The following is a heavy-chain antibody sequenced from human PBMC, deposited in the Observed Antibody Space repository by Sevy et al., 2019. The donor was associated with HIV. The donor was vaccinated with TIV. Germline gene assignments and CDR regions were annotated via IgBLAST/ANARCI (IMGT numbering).Heavy chain of an antibody. Sequence: GGSLRLSCAASGFTFSSYGMHWVRQAPGKGLEWVAVISYDGSNKYYADSVKGRFTISRDNSKNTLYPQMNSLRAEDTAVYYCAKWGLAAAGQPDAFDIWGQGTMVTVSS. CDR3: AKWGLAAAGQPDAFDI. CDR1: GFTFSSYG. CDR2: ISYDGSNK. V-gene: IGHV3-30*18. J-gene: IGHJ3*02. D-gene: IGHD6-13*01.